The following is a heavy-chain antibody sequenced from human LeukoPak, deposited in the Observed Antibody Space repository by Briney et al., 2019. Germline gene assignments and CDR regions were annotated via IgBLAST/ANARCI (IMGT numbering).Heavy chain of an antibody. D-gene: IGHD6-13*01. Sequence: SETLSLTCTVSGGSISSYYWRWIRQPPGKGPEWMGEVNESGGTNINPSLRSRVTISVDTSKNQFSLKLSSVTAADTAVYYCAREGPSSWYAYYYYMGVWGKGTTVTVSS. J-gene: IGHJ6*03. CDR3: AREGPSSWYAYYYYMGV. CDR1: GGSISSYY. V-gene: IGHV4-34*01. CDR2: VNESGGT.